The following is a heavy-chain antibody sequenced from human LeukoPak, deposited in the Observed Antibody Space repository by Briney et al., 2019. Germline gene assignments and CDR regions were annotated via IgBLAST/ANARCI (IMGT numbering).Heavy chain of an antibody. Sequence: PSETLSLTCTVSGGSISSYYWSWIRQPPGKGLEWIGYIYYSGSTNYNPSLKSRVIISVDTSKNQFSLKLSSVTAADTAVYYCARRRQLTGLDTPRLFFDYWGQGTLVTVSS. CDR3: ARRRQLTGLDTPRLFFDY. D-gene: IGHD7-27*01. J-gene: IGHJ4*02. V-gene: IGHV4-59*08. CDR2: IYYSGST. CDR1: GGSISSYY.